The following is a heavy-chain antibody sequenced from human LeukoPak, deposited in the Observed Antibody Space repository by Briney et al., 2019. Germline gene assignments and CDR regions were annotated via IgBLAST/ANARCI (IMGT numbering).Heavy chain of an antibody. CDR3: AGYGDYGGFDY. CDR2: IKQDGSEK. J-gene: IGHJ4*02. Sequence: PGGSLRLSCAASGFTFSNYWMTWVRQAPGKGLEWVANIKQDGSEKYYVDSVKGRFTISRDNAEKSLYLQMNSLRAEDTAVYYCAGYGDYGGFDYWGQGTLVTVSS. CDR1: GFTFSNYW. D-gene: IGHD4-17*01. V-gene: IGHV3-7*01.